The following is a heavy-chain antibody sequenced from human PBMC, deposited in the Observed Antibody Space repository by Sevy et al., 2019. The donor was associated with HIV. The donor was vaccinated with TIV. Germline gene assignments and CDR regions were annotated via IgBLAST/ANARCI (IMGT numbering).Heavy chain of an antibody. D-gene: IGHD2-15*01. J-gene: IGHJ4*02. Sequence: GSLRLSCAASGFTFSSYGMHWVRQAPGKGLEWVAFIRYDGSNKYYADSVKGRFTISRDNSKNTLYLQMNSLRAEDTAVYYCAKDSVVVAAFDYWGQGTLVTVSS. CDR2: IRYDGSNK. V-gene: IGHV3-30*02. CDR1: GFTFSSYG. CDR3: AKDSVVVAAFDY.